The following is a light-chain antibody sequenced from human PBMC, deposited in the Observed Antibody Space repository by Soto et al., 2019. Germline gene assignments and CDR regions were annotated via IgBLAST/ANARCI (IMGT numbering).Light chain of an antibody. CDR1: SSDVGSYNL. V-gene: IGLV2-23*02. J-gene: IGLJ1*01. CDR3: CSYAGSSTPLI. Sequence: QSVLTQPASVSGSPGQSITISCTGTSSDVGSYNLVSWYQQHPGKATKLMIYEVGKRPSGVSNRFSGSKSGNTASLTISGLQAEDEADYYCCSYAGSSTPLIFGTGTKVTVL. CDR2: EVG.